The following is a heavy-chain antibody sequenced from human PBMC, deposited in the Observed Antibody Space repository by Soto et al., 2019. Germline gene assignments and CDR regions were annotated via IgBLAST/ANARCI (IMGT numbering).Heavy chain of an antibody. CDR2: IIPVFGTA. CDR3: ARDRWGSYSFDS. V-gene: IGHV1-69*01. Sequence: QVQLVQSGAEVKKPGSSVKVSCKASGGVFRNYAINWVRQAPGQGLEWMGGIIPVFGTADYPQKFQGRVTITADESTTTAYMELTSLKTEYTAVYFCARDRWGSYSFDSWGQGTRVTVAS. D-gene: IGHD1-26*01. J-gene: IGHJ5*01. CDR1: GGVFRNYA.